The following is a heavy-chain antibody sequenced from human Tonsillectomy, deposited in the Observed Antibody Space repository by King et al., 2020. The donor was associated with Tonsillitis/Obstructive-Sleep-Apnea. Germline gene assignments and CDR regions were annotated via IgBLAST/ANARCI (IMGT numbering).Heavy chain of an antibody. CDR1: GFIFNDAW. CDR3: TAEPATPVTH. J-gene: IGHJ4*01. D-gene: IGHD4-17*01. CDR2: IKSKSDGGAT. V-gene: IGHV3-15*07. Sequence: VQLVESGGGLVKPGGSLTLSCRTSGFIFNDAWMNWVRQAPGQGLEWVGRIKSKSDGGATNYAAPVKGRFTISRDDSNSTLFLEMNSLKTEDTAVYYCTAEPATPVTHWGHGTLVTVSS.